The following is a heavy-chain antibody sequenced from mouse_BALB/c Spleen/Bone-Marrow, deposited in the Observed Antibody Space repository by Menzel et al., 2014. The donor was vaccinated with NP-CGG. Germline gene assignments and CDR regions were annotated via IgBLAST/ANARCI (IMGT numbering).Heavy chain of an antibody. J-gene: IGHJ2*01. CDR2: ISYSGST. V-gene: IGHV3-8*02. Sequence: EVKLEESGPSLVKPSQTLSLTCSVSGDSITSGYWNWIRKFPGNKLEYMGYISYSGSTYYNPSLKSRISITRDTSKNHYYLQLNSVTAEDSATYYCATYDGYYFDYWGQGTTLTVSS. D-gene: IGHD1-2*01. CDR3: ATYDGYYFDY. CDR1: GDSITSGY.